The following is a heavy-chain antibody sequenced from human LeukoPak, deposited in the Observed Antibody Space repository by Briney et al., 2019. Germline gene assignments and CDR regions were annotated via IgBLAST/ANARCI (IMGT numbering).Heavy chain of an antibody. Sequence: GGSLRLSCAASGFTFSDYYMSWIRQAPGKGLEWVSYISSSGSTIYYADSVKGRFTISRDNAKNSLYLQMNSLRAEDTAVYYCAKEAFVYSGYYPLDYWGQGTLVTVSS. CDR2: ISSSGSTI. CDR3: AKEAFVYSGYYPLDY. J-gene: IGHJ4*02. CDR1: GFTFSDYY. D-gene: IGHD3-22*01. V-gene: IGHV3-11*04.